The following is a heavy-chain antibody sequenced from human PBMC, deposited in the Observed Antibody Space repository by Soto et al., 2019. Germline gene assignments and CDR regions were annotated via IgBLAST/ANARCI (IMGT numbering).Heavy chain of an antibody. CDR1: GFTSSSYA. J-gene: IGHJ6*02. V-gene: IGHV3-23*01. D-gene: IGHD6-13*01. Sequence: PGGSLRLSCAASGFTSSSYATSWVRQAPGKGLEWVSAISGSGGSTYYADSVKGRFTISRDNSKNTLYLQMNSLRAEDTAVYYCAKSLTPAAGINYYYYGMDVWGQGTTVTVSS. CDR2: ISGSGGST. CDR3: AKSLTPAAGINYYYYGMDV.